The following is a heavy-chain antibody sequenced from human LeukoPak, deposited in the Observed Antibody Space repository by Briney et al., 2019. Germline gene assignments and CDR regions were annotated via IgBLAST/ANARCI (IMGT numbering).Heavy chain of an antibody. Sequence: PSETPSLSPALSLWSPYEYYWKGIGQPPGKGLEWIGEINARGDTNYNSSLKIRVTISVDTSKKQYSLRLTSMIAADTALYYCARGQVPAARGYSWFEPWGQGTLVTVSS. CDR3: ARGQVPAARGYSWFEP. V-gene: IGHV4-34*01. J-gene: IGHJ5*02. CDR1: LWSPYEYY. D-gene: IGHD2-2*01. CDR2: INARGDT.